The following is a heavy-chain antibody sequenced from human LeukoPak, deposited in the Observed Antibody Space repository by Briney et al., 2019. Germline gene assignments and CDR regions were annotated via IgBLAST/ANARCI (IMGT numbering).Heavy chain of an antibody. CDR1: GFTFSSYG. Sequence: GGCLRLSCAASGFTFSSYGMHWVRQAPGKGLEWVAVIWYDGSNKYYADSVKGRFTISRDNSKNTLYLQMNSLRAEDTAVYYCAKSNLDSSGYYLDYWGQGTLVTVSS. CDR2: IWYDGSNK. D-gene: IGHD3-22*01. CDR3: AKSNLDSSGYYLDY. J-gene: IGHJ4*02. V-gene: IGHV3-33*06.